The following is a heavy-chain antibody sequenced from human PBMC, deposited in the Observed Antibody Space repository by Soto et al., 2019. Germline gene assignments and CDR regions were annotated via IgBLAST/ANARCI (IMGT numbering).Heavy chain of an antibody. V-gene: IGHV4-30-4*01. D-gene: IGHD4-4*01. CDR3: VRDRSNSPHYLDC. Sequence: TLSLTFTFSVGSIVSDYYDGTWLRQPPGKGLEWIGYIYYSGRTSYNPSLKSRVSISVDTSKNHFSLKLNSVSAADTAVYYCVRDRSNSPHYLDCWGRGPLGPSPQ. CDR1: VGSIVSDYYD. J-gene: IGHJ4*02. CDR2: IYYSGRT.